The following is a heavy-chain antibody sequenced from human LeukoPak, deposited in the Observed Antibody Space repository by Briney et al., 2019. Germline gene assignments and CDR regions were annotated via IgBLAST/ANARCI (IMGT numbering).Heavy chain of an antibody. Sequence: ASVKVSCKASGYTCTSYGISWVRQAPGQGLEWMGWISAYNGNTNYAQKLQGRVTMTTDTSTSTAYMELRSLRSDDTAVYYCARGLAVAVPYYFDYWGQGTLVTVSS. CDR1: GYTCTSYG. CDR3: ARGLAVAVPYYFDY. J-gene: IGHJ4*02. V-gene: IGHV1-18*01. D-gene: IGHD6-19*01. CDR2: ISAYNGNT.